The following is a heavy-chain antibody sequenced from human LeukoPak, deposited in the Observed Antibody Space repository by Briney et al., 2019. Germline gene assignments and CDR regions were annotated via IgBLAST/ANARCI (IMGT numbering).Heavy chain of an antibody. V-gene: IGHV3-23*01. CDR2: ISGSGGST. Sequence: PGGSLRLSCAASGFTLSSYAMSWFRQAPGKGLEWVSAISGSGGSTYYADSVKGRFTISRDNSKNTLYLQMNSLRAEDTAVYYCAKAWYYYDSSGYRYYFDYWGQGTLVTVSS. CDR1: GFTLSSYA. CDR3: AKAWYYYDSSGYRYYFDY. J-gene: IGHJ4*02. D-gene: IGHD3-22*01.